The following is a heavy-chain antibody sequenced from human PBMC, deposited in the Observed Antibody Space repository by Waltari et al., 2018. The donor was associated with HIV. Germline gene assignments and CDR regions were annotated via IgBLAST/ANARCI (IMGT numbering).Heavy chain of an antibody. CDR1: GGSISSYY. CDR2: IYYSGST. Sequence: QVQLQESGPGLVKSSETMSLTCSGSGGSISSYYWSWIRQPPGKGLERIGYIYYSGSTNYNPSLKSRVTISVETSKNQFSLKLSSVTAADTAVYYCARDGRYSGYDHGMDVWGQGTTVTVSS. CDR3: ARDGRYSGYDHGMDV. D-gene: IGHD5-12*01. J-gene: IGHJ6*02. V-gene: IGHV4-59*01.